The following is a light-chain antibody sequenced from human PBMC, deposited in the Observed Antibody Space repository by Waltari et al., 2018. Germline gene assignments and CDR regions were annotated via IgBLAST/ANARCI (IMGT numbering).Light chain of an antibody. CDR1: TSDIGSYNT. J-gene: IGLJ2*01. Sequence: QSALTQPPSVSGSPGHSVTISCPGTTSDIGSYNTLSWYNQPPGTAPKLMVYELSNPPSGVPDRFSGSKSGNTASLTISGLQAEDEADYYCSSYTSSITLLFGGGTKLTVL. V-gene: IGLV2-18*02. CDR2: ELS. CDR3: SSYTSSITLL.